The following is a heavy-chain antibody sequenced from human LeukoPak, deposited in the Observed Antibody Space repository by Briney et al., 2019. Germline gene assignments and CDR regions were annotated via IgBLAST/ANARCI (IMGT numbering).Heavy chain of an antibody. CDR3: ARAEEGYCSSTSCYNNCFDP. D-gene: IGHD2-2*02. V-gene: IGHV3-21*01. CDR1: GFTFSSYS. Sequence: GGSLRLSCAASGFTFSSYSMNWVRQAPGKGLEWVSSISSSSSYIYYADSVKGRFTISRDNAKNSLYLQMNSLRAEDTAVYYCARAEEGYCSSTSCYNNCFDPWGQGTLVTVSS. CDR2: ISSSSSYI. J-gene: IGHJ5*02.